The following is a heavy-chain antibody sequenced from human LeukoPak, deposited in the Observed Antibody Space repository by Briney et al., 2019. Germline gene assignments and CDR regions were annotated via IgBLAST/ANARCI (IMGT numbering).Heavy chain of an antibody. V-gene: IGHV3-48*03. CDR2: ISSSGSTI. CDR3: ARGVGIGDYEDY. CDR1: GFTFSSYE. J-gene: IGHJ4*02. D-gene: IGHD4-17*01. Sequence: GGSLRPSCAASGFTFSSYEMNWVRQAPGKGLEWVSYISSSGSTIYYADSVKGRFTISRDNAKNSLYLQMNSLRAEDTAVYYCARGVGIGDYEDYWGQGTLVTVSS.